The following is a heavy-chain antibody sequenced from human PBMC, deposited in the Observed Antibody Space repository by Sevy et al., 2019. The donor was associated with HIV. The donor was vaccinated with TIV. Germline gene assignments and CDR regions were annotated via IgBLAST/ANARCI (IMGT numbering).Heavy chain of an antibody. CDR2: ISGSGGST. Sequence: GGSLRLSCAASGFTFSSYAMSWVRQAPGKGLEWVSAISGSGGSTYYADSVKGRFTISRDNSKNTLYLQMNSLRAEDTVVYYCAKSPALFTIFDYWGQGTLVTVSS. CDR1: GFTFSSYA. D-gene: IGHD3-10*01. J-gene: IGHJ4*02. V-gene: IGHV3-23*01. CDR3: AKSPALFTIFDY.